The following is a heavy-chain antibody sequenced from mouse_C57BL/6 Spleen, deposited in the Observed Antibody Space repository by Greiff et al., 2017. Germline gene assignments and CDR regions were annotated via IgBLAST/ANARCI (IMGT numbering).Heavy chain of an antibody. D-gene: IGHD1-1*01. V-gene: IGHV5-4*01. CDR2: ISDGGSYT. CDR1: GFTFSSYA. J-gene: IGHJ4*01. Sequence: EVQLVESGGGLVKPGGSLKLSCAASGFTFSSYAMSWVRQTPEKRLEWVATISDGGSYTYYPDNVKGRFTISRDNAKNNLYLQMSHLKSEDTAMYYCARAHYYGSSLYYYAMDYWGQGTSVTVSS. CDR3: ARAHYYGSSLYYYAMDY.